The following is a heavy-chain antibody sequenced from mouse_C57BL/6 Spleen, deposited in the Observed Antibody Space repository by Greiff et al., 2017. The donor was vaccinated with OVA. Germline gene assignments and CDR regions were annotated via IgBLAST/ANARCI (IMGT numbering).Heavy chain of an antibody. V-gene: IGHV8-12*01. J-gene: IGHJ2*01. CDR3: ARRARGTAYFDY. Sequence: QVTLKVCGPGILQSSQTLSLTCSFSGFSLSTSGMGVSWIRQPSGKGLEWLAHIYWDDDKRYNPSLKSRLTISKDTSRNQVFLKITSVDTADTATYYCARRARGTAYFDYWGQGTTLTVSS. CDR2: IYWDDDK. CDR1: GFSLSTSGMG. D-gene: IGHD3-1*01.